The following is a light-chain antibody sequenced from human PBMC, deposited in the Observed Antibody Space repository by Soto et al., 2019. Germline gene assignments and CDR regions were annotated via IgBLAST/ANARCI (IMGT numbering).Light chain of an antibody. CDR3: MQALQTPPWT. Sequence: DIVMTQSPLSLPVTPGEPASISCRSSQSLLHSNGYNYLDWYLQKPGQSPQLLIVLGSNRASGVPDRFRGRGSGTDFTLKISRVEAEDVGVYYCMQALQTPPWTFGQGTKVEIK. CDR2: LGS. J-gene: IGKJ1*01. CDR1: QSLLHSNGYNY. V-gene: IGKV2-28*01.